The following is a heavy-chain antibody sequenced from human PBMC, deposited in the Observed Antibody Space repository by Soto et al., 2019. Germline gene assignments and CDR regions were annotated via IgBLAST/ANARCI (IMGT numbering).Heavy chain of an antibody. CDR1: GFSLSTSGVG. CDR2: IYADDDK. J-gene: IGHJ5*02. Sequence: QITLKESGPTLVKPTQPLTLTCSFSGFSLSTSGVGVGWIRQLPGKALEWLAVIYADDDKRYNPSLKRRLTXXXXXXXXXVXLXXXXXXXXXTRTYYCAXXRXXXDIMTGYYQKWFDPRGQGTLVTV. CDR3: AXXRXXXDIMTGYYQKWFDP. V-gene: IGHV2-5*02. D-gene: IGHD3-9*01.